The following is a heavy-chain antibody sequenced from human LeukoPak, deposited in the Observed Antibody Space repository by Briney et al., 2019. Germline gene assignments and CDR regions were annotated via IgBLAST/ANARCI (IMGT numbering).Heavy chain of an antibody. CDR3: ARLFGGVTTFDF. Sequence: GGSWRLSCAASGFSFGSYYLSWVRQGPGKGLEGVATIWPDGGEERYVDSVRGRFSISRDNAKSFLYLQMNGLSVEDTAVYFCARLFGGVTTFDFWGQGALVTVSS. CDR1: GFSFGSYY. V-gene: IGHV3-7*01. D-gene: IGHD3-10*01. J-gene: IGHJ5*01. CDR2: IWPDGGEE.